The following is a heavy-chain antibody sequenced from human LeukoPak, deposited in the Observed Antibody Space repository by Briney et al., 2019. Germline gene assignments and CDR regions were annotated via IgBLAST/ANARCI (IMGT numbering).Heavy chain of an antibody. J-gene: IGHJ6*02. D-gene: IGHD6-13*01. CDR2: IDPSDSYT. V-gene: IGHV5-10-1*01. CDR1: GYSFTSYW. Sequence: GESLRISCKGSGYSFTSYWISWVRQMPGKGLEWMGRIDPSDSYTNYSPSFQGHVTISADKSISTAYLQWSSLKASDTAMYYCATPGIAAAGTTHNYYYYGMDVWGQGTTVTVSS. CDR3: ATPGIAAAGTTHNYYYYGMDV.